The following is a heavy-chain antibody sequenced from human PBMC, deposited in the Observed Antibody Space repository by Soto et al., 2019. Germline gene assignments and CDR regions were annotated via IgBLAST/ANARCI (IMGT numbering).Heavy chain of an antibody. CDR1: GGTCSSYA. Sequence: SVKVSCKASGGTCSSYAISWVRQAPGQGLEWMGGIIPIFGTANYAQKFQGRVTITADKSTRTAYMELSSLRSEDTAVYYCAREGGTLVDYYSYYGSDVWGQGTRITVSS. V-gene: IGHV1-69*06. J-gene: IGHJ6*02. CDR2: IIPIFGTA. CDR3: AREGGTLVDYYSYYGSDV. D-gene: IGHD1-26*01.